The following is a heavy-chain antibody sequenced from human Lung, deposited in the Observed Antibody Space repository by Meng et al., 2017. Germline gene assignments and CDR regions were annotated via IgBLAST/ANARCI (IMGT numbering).Heavy chain of an antibody. CDR1: GFTFSNAW. D-gene: IGHD3-22*01. Sequence: GGDRVGPVGSLRLSRATLGFTFSNAWMGWVRQAPGKGLEWVGRIKSKTDGETADYAAPVKGRFTISRDDSQNTLYLQMNSLKTEDTAVYYCQWLSTHPPDQWGQGTLVTVSS. CDR2: IKSKTDGETA. J-gene: IGHJ4*01. V-gene: IGHV3-15*01. CDR3: QWLSTHPPDQ.